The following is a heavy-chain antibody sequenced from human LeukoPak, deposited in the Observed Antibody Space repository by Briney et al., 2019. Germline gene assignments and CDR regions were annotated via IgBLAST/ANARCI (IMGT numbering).Heavy chain of an antibody. J-gene: IGHJ4*02. V-gene: IGHV3-15*01. Sequence: GGSLRLSCAASGFTFTNAWMRWVRQAPGKGLEWVGRIKSNTDGGTTDYAAPVKGRFTVSGDDSKNTLYLQMNSLKTEDTAVYYCSRDVDYWGQGTLATVSS. CDR3: SRDVDY. CDR2: IKSNTDGGTT. CDR1: GFTFTNAW.